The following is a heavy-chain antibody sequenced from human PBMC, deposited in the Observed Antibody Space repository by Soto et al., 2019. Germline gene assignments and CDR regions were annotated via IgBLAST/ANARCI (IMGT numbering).Heavy chain of an antibody. CDR3: ARDGPRSRWYRTAFDI. CDR2: ISAYNGNT. CDR1: GYTFTSYG. D-gene: IGHD6-13*01. J-gene: IGHJ3*02. Sequence: ASVKVSCKASGYTFTSYGISWVRQAPGQGLEWMGWISAYNGNTNYAQKLQGRVTMTTDTSTSTAYMELRSLRSDDTAVYYCARDGPRSRWYRTAFDIWGQGKMVTVSS. V-gene: IGHV1-18*01.